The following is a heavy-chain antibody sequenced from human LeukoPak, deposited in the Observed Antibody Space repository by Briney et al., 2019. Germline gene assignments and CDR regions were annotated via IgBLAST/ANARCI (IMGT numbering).Heavy chain of an antibody. D-gene: IGHD2-2*01. Sequence: GGSLRLSWAAAGFTFSSYWMHWVRQAAGKGVGWGSRISGDGSSTTYADSVKGGFIISRDNPKNTQYLQMNSLRAEDTAVYYCASMEVVGSTRLMDVWGKGTTVTVSS. CDR2: ISGDGSST. CDR3: ASMEVVGSTRLMDV. CDR1: GFTFSSYW. V-gene: IGHV3-74*01. J-gene: IGHJ6*03.